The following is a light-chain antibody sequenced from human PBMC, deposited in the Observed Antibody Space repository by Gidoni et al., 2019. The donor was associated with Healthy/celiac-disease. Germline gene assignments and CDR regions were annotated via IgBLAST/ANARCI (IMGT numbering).Light chain of an antibody. V-gene: IGKV1-9*01. J-gene: IGKJ2*01. CDR3: QQLNSYA. CDR2: AAS. CDR1: QDLSSY. Sequence: DIQLTQSPSFLSASVGDRVTIPCRPSQDLSSYLAWYQQKPGKAPELLIYAASILQSGVTSRFSGRGSGTEFTLTISSLQHADFATYYCQQLNSYAFGQGTKVDSK.